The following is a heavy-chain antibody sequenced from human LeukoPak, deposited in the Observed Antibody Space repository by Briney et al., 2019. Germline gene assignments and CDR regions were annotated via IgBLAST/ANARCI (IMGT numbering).Heavy chain of an antibody. CDR1: GFTFSSYA. Sequence: GGSLRLSCAASGFTFSSYAMSWVRQAPGKGLEWVSAISGSGGSTYYADSVKGRFTISRDNSKNTLYLQMNSLRAEDTAVYYCAKESGTHLRGPRAFDIWGQGTMVTVSS. V-gene: IGHV3-23*01. D-gene: IGHD3-3*01. CDR2: ISGSGGST. CDR3: AKESGTHLRGPRAFDI. J-gene: IGHJ3*02.